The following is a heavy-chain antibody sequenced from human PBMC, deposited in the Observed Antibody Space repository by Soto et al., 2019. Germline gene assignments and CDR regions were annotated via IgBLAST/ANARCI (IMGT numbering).Heavy chain of an antibody. CDR3: ARSQGSSTSLEIYYYYYYGMDV. D-gene: IGHD2-2*01. Sequence: QVQLVQSGAEVKKPGSSVKVSCKASGGTFSSYAISLVRQAPGQGLEWMGGIIPISGTANYAQKFQGRVTITADESMSTAYMELSSLRSEDTAVYYCARSQGSSTSLEIYYYYYYGMDVWGQGTTVTVSS. V-gene: IGHV1-69*01. CDR2: IIPISGTA. CDR1: GGTFSSYA. J-gene: IGHJ6*02.